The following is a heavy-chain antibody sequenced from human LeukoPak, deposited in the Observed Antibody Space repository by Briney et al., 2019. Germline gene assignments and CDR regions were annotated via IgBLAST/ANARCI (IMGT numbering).Heavy chain of an antibody. D-gene: IGHD2-15*01. CDR2: INGDGSST. CDR1: GFTLSSYW. J-gene: IGHJ2*01. Sequence: PGGSLRLSCVASGFTLSSYWMHWVRKAPGKGLVWVSRINGDGSSTSYADSVKGRFTLSRDTAKSTLYLHMYSLRAEDTAVYYCARTPHWYLDLWGRGTLVTVSS. V-gene: IGHV3-74*01. CDR3: ARTPHWYLDL.